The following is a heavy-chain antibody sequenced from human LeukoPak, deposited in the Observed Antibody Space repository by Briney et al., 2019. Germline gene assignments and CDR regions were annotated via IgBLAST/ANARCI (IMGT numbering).Heavy chain of an antibody. Sequence: GRSLRLSCAASGFTFSSYAMHWVRQAPGKGLEWGAVISYDGSNKYYADSVKGRFTISRDNSKNTLYLQMNSLRAEDTAVYYCARDSTPYYYYMDVWGKGTTVTVSS. CDR1: GFTFSSYA. D-gene: IGHD2-2*01. J-gene: IGHJ6*03. V-gene: IGHV3-30*01. CDR2: ISYDGSNK. CDR3: ARDSTPYYYYMDV.